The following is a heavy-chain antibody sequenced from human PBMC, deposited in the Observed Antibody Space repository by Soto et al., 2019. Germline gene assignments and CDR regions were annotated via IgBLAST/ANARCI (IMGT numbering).Heavy chain of an antibody. CDR1: GGTFSSYT. CDR3: ARDVVVPAARGPYYSDY. CDR2: IIPILGIA. V-gene: IGHV1-69*04. Sequence: GASVKVSCKASGGTFSSYTISWVRQAPGQGLEWMGRIIPILGIANYAQKFQGRVTITADKSTSTAYMELSSLRSEDTAVYYCARDVVVPAARGPYYSDYWGQGTLVTVSS. J-gene: IGHJ4*02. D-gene: IGHD2-2*01.